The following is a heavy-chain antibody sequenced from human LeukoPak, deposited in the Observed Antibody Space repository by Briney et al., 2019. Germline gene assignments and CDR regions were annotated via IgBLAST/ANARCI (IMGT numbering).Heavy chain of an antibody. Sequence: GGSLRLSCAASGFTFSSYGMHWVRRAPGKGLEWVAVIWYDGSNKYYADSVKGRFTISRDNSKNTLYLQMNSLRAEDTAVYYCARDYLPTTVTSRFDYWGQGTLVTVSS. CDR3: ARDYLPTTVTSRFDY. CDR1: GFTFSSYG. CDR2: IWYDGSNK. D-gene: IGHD4-17*01. V-gene: IGHV3-33*01. J-gene: IGHJ4*02.